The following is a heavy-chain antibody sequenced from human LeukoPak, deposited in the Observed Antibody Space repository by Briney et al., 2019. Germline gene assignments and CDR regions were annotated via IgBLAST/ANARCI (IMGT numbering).Heavy chain of an antibody. D-gene: IGHD6-13*01. J-gene: IGHJ4*02. CDR3: ARDRGIAAAGTLFDY. Sequence: GGSLRLSCAASGFTFSSYWMSWVRQAPGKGLERVANIKQDGSEKYYVDSVKGRFTISRDNAKNSLYLQMNSLRAEDTAVYYCARDRGIAAAGTLFDYWGQGTLVTVSS. CDR1: GFTFSSYW. CDR2: IKQDGSEK. V-gene: IGHV3-7*01.